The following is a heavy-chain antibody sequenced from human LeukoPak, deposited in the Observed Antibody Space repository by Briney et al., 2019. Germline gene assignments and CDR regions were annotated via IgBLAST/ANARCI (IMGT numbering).Heavy chain of an antibody. J-gene: IGHJ1*01. CDR1: GFTFSSYG. CDR3: ARAAYYGSQTGFEH. D-gene: IGHD3-10*01. Sequence: PGGSLRLSCAASGFTFSSYGMHWVRQAPGKGLEWVAVISYDGSDKYYADSVRGRFTISRDNARNSLYLQMNSLRAEDTAVYYCARAAYYGSQTGFEHWGQGTLVTVSS. CDR2: ISYDGSDK. V-gene: IGHV3-30*03.